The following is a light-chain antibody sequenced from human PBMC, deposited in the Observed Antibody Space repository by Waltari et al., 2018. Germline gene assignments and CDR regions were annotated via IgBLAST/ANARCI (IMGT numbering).Light chain of an antibody. CDR1: QSISGW. J-gene: IGKJ1*01. CDR3: QQYDTFMWT. Sequence: DIQMTQSPSTLSASVGDRVTITGRASQSISGWLAWYQQKPGKAPKLLSYKASTLESGVPSRFSGSESGTEFTLTINSLQPDDFATYYCQQYDTFMWTFGQGTKVDI. CDR2: KAS. V-gene: IGKV1-5*03.